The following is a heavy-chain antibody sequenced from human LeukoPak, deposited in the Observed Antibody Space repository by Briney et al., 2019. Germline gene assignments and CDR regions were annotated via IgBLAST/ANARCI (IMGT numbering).Heavy chain of an antibody. J-gene: IGHJ5*02. CDR2: IYHSGST. V-gene: IGHV4-30-2*01. Sequence: SQTLSLTCAVSSGSISSSGYSWNWIRQPPGKGLEWIGYIYHSGSTYYNPSLKSRVTVSVDRSKNQFSLKLSSVTAADTAVYYCARGVTEINWFDPWGQGTLVTVSS. CDR3: ARGVTEINWFDP. D-gene: IGHD2-21*02. CDR1: SGSISSSGYS.